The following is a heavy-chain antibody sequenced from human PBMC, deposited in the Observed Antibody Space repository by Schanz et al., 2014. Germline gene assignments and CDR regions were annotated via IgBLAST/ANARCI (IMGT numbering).Heavy chain of an antibody. V-gene: IGHV1-46*01. CDR3: VTEKRMESGTWAKAFDI. CDR1: GYTFTSYY. D-gene: IGHD3-3*01. CDR2: INPYDDTI. J-gene: IGHJ3*02. Sequence: QVQLVQSGAEVKKPGASVKVSCEASGYTFTSYYMHWVRQAPGQGLEWMGLINPYDDTIDYAKKFQGRFTMTRDTSTTTVYMELSSLRSDDTAMYYCVTEKRMESGTWAKAFDIWGQGTWVTVSS.